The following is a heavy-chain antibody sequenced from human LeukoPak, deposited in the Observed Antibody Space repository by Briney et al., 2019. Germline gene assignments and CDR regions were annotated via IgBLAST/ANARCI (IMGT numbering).Heavy chain of an antibody. D-gene: IGHD1-14*01. CDR1: GGSLSDFY. V-gene: IGHV4-34*01. CDR2: LSQGEGT. Sequence: SETLSLTCAVYGGSLSDFYWRWIRPPPGKGLGRIGELSQGEGTKYNPTLKSRVTISEDTSKNQISLNLKTVTAADTAVYYCATGEDRAKAHSWGQGTLVTVSS. J-gene: IGHJ4*02. CDR3: ATGEDRAKAHS.